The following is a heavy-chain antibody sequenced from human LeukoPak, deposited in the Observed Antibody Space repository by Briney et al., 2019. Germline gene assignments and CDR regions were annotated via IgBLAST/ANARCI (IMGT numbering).Heavy chain of an antibody. D-gene: IGHD3-3*01. Sequence: PGGSLRLSCAASGFTFSSYEMNWVRQAPGKGLGWVSYISSSGSTIYYADSVKGRFTISRDNAKNSLYLQMNSLRAEDTAVYYCATNPPYYDFWSGYQYYYYYMDVWGKGTTVTVSS. CDR1: GFTFSSYE. CDR2: ISSSGSTI. J-gene: IGHJ6*03. V-gene: IGHV3-48*03. CDR3: ATNPPYYDFWSGYQYYYYYMDV.